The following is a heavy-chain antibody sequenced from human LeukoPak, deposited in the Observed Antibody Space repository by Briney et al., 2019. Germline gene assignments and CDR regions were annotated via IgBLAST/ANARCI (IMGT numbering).Heavy chain of an antibody. CDR2: ISSSSSYI. D-gene: IGHD3-22*01. CDR3: ARDAYYYDSSGYYDY. J-gene: IGHJ4*02. Sequence: GGSLRLSCTASGFTFSSYSMNWVRQAPGKGLEWVSSISSSSSYIYYADSVKGRFTISRDNAKNSLYLQMNSLRAEDTAVYYCARDAYYYDSSGYYDYWGQGTLVTVSS. V-gene: IGHV3-21*01. CDR1: GFTFSSYS.